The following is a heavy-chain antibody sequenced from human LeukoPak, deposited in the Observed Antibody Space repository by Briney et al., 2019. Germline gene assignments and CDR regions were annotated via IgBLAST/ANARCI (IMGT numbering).Heavy chain of an antibody. CDR3: ARISSSNWYNERGAFDV. D-gene: IGHD6-13*01. J-gene: IGHJ3*01. Sequence: SETLSLTCAVYGGSFSGYYWSWIRQPPGKGLEWIGGINHSGSTNYNPSLKSRVTISVDTSKNQFSLKLRSVTAADTAVYYCARISSSNWYNERGAFDVWGQGTMVTVSS. V-gene: IGHV4-34*01. CDR2: INHSGST. CDR1: GGSFSGYY.